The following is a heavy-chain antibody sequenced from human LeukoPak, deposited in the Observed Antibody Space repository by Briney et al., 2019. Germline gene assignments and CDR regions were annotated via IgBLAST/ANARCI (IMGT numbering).Heavy chain of an antibody. V-gene: IGHV1-18*01. CDR3: ARVLPQGPYYYHGMDV. J-gene: IGHJ6*02. CDR2: ISPYKGNT. CDR1: GYTFTNYG. D-gene: IGHD5-18*01. Sequence: ASVKVSCKPSGYTFTNYGIVWVRQAPGQGLEWMGWISPYKGNTNYADNLQDRVTMTTDTSTSTAYMELRSLRSDDTAVYYCARVLPQGPYYYHGMDVWGQGTTVTVSS.